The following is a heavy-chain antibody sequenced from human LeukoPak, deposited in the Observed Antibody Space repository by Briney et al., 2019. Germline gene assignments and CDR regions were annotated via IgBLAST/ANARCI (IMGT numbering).Heavy chain of an antibody. J-gene: IGHJ4*02. CDR1: GGSISSSSYY. CDR3: ARESTAPYDSSGYYNV. CDR2: IYYSGST. Sequence: SETLFLTCTVSGGSISSSSYYWGWIRQPPGKGLEWIGSIYYSGSTYYNPSLKNRVTISVDTSKNQFSLKLSSVTAADTAVYYCARESTAPYDSSGYYNVWGQGTLVTVSS. D-gene: IGHD3-22*01. V-gene: IGHV4-39*02.